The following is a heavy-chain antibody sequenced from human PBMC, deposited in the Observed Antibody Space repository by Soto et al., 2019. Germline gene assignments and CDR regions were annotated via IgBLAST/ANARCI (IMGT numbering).Heavy chain of an antibody. V-gene: IGHV3-7*01. CDR3: ARAILRGGQVVDGFDP. D-gene: IGHD3-22*01. Sequence: EVQLVESGGGLVQPGGSLRLSCAASGFTFSSYWMSWVRQAPGKGLEWVAHIKQDGSEKYYVDSVKGRFTISKDNAKNSLYRQMNSLRAEDTAVYYCARAILRGGQVVDGFDPWGQGTLVTVSS. CDR1: GFTFSSYW. J-gene: IGHJ5*02. CDR2: IKQDGSEK.